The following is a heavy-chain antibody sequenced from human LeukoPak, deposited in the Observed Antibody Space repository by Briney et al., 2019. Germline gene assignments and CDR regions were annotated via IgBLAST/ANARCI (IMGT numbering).Heavy chain of an antibody. D-gene: IGHD1-7*01. Sequence: SETLSLTCAVYGGSFSGYYWSWIRQPPGKGLEWIGEINHSGSTNYNPSLKSRVTISVDTSKKQFSLKLSSVTAADTALYYCARGSITGTTWYFDYWGQGTLVTVSS. V-gene: IGHV4-34*01. CDR2: INHSGST. CDR3: ARGSITGTTWYFDY. J-gene: IGHJ4*02. CDR1: GGSFSGYY.